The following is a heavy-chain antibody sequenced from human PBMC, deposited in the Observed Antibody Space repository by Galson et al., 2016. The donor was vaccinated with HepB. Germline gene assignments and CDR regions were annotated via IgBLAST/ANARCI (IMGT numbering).Heavy chain of an antibody. J-gene: IGHJ4*02. CDR1: GFIVSDYW. CDR3: AAHKRQRVSDYEDY. V-gene: IGHV3-74*01. D-gene: IGHD6-25*01. Sequence: SLRLSCAASGFIVSDYWVHWVRQPPGKGLVWVSRISPDGPSTAYADSVKGRFTISRDNAKNTLYLQMNSLRAEDTAVYFCAAHKRQRVSDYEDYWGQGILVSVSS. CDR2: ISPDGPST.